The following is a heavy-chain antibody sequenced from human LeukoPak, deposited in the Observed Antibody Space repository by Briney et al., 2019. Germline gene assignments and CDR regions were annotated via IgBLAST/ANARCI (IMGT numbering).Heavy chain of an antibody. CDR2: IYYSGST. D-gene: IGHD3-10*01. J-gene: IGHJ2*01. CDR3: ARQFGYYYGSGSSYWYFDL. Sequence: SETLSLTCTVSGGSISSSSYYWGWIRQPPGKGLEWIGRIYYSGSTYYNPSLKSRVAISVDTSKNQFSLKLSSVTAADTAVYYCARQFGYYYGSGSSYWYFDLWGRGTLVTVSS. CDR1: GGSISSSSYY. V-gene: IGHV4-39*01.